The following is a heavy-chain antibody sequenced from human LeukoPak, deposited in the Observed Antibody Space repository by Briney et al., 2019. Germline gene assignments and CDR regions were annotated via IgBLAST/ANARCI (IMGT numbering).Heavy chain of an antibody. CDR1: GDSVSNNNVG. CDR2: TYYRSKWYS. D-gene: IGHD3-10*01. J-gene: IGHJ4*02. V-gene: IGHV6-1*01. CDR3: ARSNHYGSDY. Sequence: SQTLSLTCDISGDSVSNNNVGWHWVRQSPSRGLEWLGRTYYRSKWYSDYAVSVRSRITINPDTSRNQFSLQLNSVTPEDSAVYYCARSNHYGSDYWGQGSLVIVSS.